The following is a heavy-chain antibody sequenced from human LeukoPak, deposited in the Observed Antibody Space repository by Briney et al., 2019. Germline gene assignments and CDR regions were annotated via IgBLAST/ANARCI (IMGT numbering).Heavy chain of an antibody. V-gene: IGHV4-30-4*08. CDR3: ARDSDYSNSWYYFDY. Sequence: SQTLSLTCTVSGGSISSGDYYWSWIRQPPGKGLEWIGYIYYSGSTYYNPFLKSRVTISVDTSKNQFSLKLSSVTAADTAVYYCARDSDYSNSWYYFDYWGQGTLVTVSS. J-gene: IGHJ4*02. CDR2: IYYSGST. CDR1: GGSISSGDYY. D-gene: IGHD4-11*01.